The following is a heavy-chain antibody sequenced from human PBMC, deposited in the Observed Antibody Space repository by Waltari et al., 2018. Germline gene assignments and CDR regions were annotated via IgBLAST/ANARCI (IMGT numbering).Heavy chain of an antibody. J-gene: IGHJ4*02. CDR3: ARTTITVFGVVVGAHDN. CDR1: GDSVSSNSAA. CDR2: TYYRSKWYS. Sequence: QVQLQQSGPGLVKPSQTLSLTCAISGDSVSSNSAAWAWIRQSPSRGLEWLGRTYYRSKWYSHYAESVKSRMTINADTSKNEFSLQLTSVSPEDTGLYFCARTTITVFGVVVGAHDNWGPGTLVTVSS. V-gene: IGHV6-1*01. D-gene: IGHD3-3*01.